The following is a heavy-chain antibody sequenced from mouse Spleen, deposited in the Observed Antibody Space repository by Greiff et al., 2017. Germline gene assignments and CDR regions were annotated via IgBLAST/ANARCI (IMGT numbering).Heavy chain of an antibody. J-gene: IGHJ4*01. V-gene: IGHV1-64*01. Sequence: QVQLQQPGAELVKPGASVKLSCKASGYTFTSYWMHWVKQRPGQGLEWIGMIHPNSGSTNYNEKFKSKATLTVDKSSSTAYMQLSSLTSEDSAVYYCAYYRYDGYYYAMDYWGQGTSVTVSS. CDR1: GYTFTSYW. CDR3: AYYRYDGYYYAMDY. D-gene: IGHD2-14*01. CDR2: IHPNSGST.